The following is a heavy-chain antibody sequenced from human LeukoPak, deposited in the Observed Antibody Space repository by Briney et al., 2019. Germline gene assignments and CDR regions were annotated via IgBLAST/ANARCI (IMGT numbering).Heavy chain of an antibody. Sequence: GSLRLSCAASGFTFSSYAMHWIRQPPGKGLEWIGEINHSGSTNYNPSLKSRVTISVDTSKNQFSLKLSSVTAADTAVYYCARLPGEGYCTNGVCYVDYWGQGTLVTVSS. CDR3: ARLPGEGYCTNGVCYVDY. CDR2: INHSGST. D-gene: IGHD2-8*01. V-gene: IGHV4-34*01. CDR1: GFTFSSYA. J-gene: IGHJ4*02.